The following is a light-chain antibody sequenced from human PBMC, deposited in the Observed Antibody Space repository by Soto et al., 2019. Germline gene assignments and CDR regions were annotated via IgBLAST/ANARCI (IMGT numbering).Light chain of an antibody. Sequence: QSALTQPASVSGSPGQSITISCTGTSSDLGNHNLVSWYQQYPGKAPTLMIYVASQRPSGISHRFSGSKSGNTASLTISGLQTEDEANYYCCSYAGRSTWVFGGGTKLTVL. J-gene: IGLJ3*02. CDR2: VAS. CDR1: SSDLGNHNL. CDR3: CSYAGRSTWV. V-gene: IGLV2-23*01.